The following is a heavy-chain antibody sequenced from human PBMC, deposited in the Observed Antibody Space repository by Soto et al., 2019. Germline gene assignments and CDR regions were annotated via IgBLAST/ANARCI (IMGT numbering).Heavy chain of an antibody. Sequence: PSETLSLTCTVSGGAIRNSIYYWGWIRQPPGKGLEWIGTNYYDGSVAYSPSLKSRVTLSVDTSRNHFSVKINSVTAADTAVYFCARHRIAVAGPLDYWGQGTLVTVSS. D-gene: IGHD6-19*01. CDR2: NYYDGSV. CDR3: ARHRIAVAGPLDY. CDR1: GGAIRNSIYY. J-gene: IGHJ4*02. V-gene: IGHV4-39*01.